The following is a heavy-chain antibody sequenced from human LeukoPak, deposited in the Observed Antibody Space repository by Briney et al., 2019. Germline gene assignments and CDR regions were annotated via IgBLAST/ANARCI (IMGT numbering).Heavy chain of an antibody. CDR1: GYXFIGYF. V-gene: IGHV1-2*02. D-gene: IGHD2-15*01. Sequence: ASVKLSCRTSGYXFIGYFIHWVRQAPGQGLEWMGVIDPHSGETAYANKVQGRVTLTRDTTTTTVYMESNSLRSDDTAVYFCARVRGGYCTGDRCYGDFFFDNWGQGTLVTVTS. J-gene: IGHJ4*02. CDR2: IDPHSGET. CDR3: ARVRGGYCTGDRCYGDFFFDN.